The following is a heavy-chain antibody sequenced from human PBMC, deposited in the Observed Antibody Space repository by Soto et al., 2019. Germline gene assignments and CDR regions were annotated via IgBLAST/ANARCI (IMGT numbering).Heavy chain of an antibody. CDR3: TRGTFETTAPFY. CDR2: IFASGRT. V-gene: IGHV4-4*07. D-gene: IGHD4-17*01. J-gene: IGHJ4*02. Sequence: PSYSLSLTCTVSGDSICIDRLSWVRQPAGKGLEWIGRIFASGRTNYNPSLQSRVTMSVDTSKNQFSLTMTSLAAADTAVYYCTRGTFETTAPFYWGQGIPVTVSS. CDR1: GDSICIDR.